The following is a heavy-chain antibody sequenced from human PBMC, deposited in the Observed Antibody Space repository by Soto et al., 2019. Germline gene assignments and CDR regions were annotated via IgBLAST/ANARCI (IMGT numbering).Heavy chain of an antibody. V-gene: IGHV1-69*06. Sequence: QVQLVQSGAEVKKPGSSVKVSCKASGGTFSSYAISWVRQAPGQGLEWMGGIIPIFGTANYAQKFQGRVTITADNSTSTAYMELSSLRSEDTAVYYCARVGARWLQLLGWFDPWGQGTLVTVSS. CDR2: IIPIFGTA. CDR3: ARVGARWLQLLGWFDP. CDR1: GGTFSSYA. D-gene: IGHD5-12*01. J-gene: IGHJ5*02.